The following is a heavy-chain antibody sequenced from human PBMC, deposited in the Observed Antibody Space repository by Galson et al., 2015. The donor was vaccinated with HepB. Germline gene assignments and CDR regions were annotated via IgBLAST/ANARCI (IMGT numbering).Heavy chain of an antibody. CDR2: IYYSGST. D-gene: IGHD6-13*01. CDR3: ARDRPPGIAAAAHGAFDI. V-gene: IGHV4-31*03. Sequence: TLSLTCTVSGGSISSGGYYWSWIRQHPGKGLEWIGYIYYSGSTYYNPSLKSRVTISVDTSKNQFSLKLSSVTAADTAVYYCARDRPPGIAAAAHGAFDIWGQGTMVTVSS. CDR1: GGSISSGGYY. J-gene: IGHJ3*02.